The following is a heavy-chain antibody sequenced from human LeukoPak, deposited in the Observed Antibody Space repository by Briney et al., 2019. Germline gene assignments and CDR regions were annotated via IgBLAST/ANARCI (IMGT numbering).Heavy chain of an antibody. D-gene: IGHD3-10*01. CDR1: GFTFDDYG. CDR3: ARRSTGRAGYYFDY. Sequence: GGSLRLSCAASGFTFDDYGMSWVRQAPGKGLEWVSGINWNGGSTGYADSVKGRFTISRDNAKNSLYLQVNSLRAEDTALYYCARRSTGRAGYYFDYWGQGTLVTVSS. J-gene: IGHJ4*02. V-gene: IGHV3-20*04. CDR2: INWNGGST.